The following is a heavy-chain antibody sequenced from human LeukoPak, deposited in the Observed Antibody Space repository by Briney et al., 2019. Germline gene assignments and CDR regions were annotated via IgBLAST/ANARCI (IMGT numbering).Heavy chain of an antibody. CDR2: IIPIFGTA. CDR3: ATRGYYYGSGSYHDY. D-gene: IGHD3-10*01. J-gene: IGHJ4*02. Sequence: GASVKVSCKASGGTFSSYAISWVRQAPGQGLEWMGGIIPIFGTANYAQKFQGRVTITADESTSTAYMELSSLRSEDTAVYYCATRGYYYGSGSYHDYWGQGTLVTVSS. CDR1: GGTFSSYA. V-gene: IGHV1-69*13.